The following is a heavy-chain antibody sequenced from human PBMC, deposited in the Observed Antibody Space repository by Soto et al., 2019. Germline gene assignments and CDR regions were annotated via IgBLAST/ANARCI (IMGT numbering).Heavy chain of an antibody. CDR2: ILPVFGTT. Sequence: QVQLVQSGAEVKKPGSSVRVSCKASGGNFNSFVITWVRQAPGQGLEWMGGILPVFGTTDYAQKFQDRVAITADESTSTAYMELSGLASEDTAIYFCAKGAGGDYNLDWGQGTLVTVSS. CDR1: GGNFNSFV. D-gene: IGHD4-17*01. CDR3: AKGAGGDYNLD. J-gene: IGHJ4*02. V-gene: IGHV1-69*12.